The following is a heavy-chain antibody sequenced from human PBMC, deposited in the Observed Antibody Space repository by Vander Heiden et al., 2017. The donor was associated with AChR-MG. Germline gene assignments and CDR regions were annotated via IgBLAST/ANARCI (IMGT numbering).Heavy chain of an antibody. V-gene: IGHV3-23*01. D-gene: IGHD3-10*01. CDR2: ISGSGGST. CDR1: GFTFSSYA. J-gene: IGHJ6*03. Sequence: EVQLLESGGGLVQPGGSLRLSCAASGFTFSSYALGWVRQAPGKGLEWVSAISGSGGSTYYADSVKGRFTISRDNSKNTLYLQMNSLRAEDTAVYYCARAEAMVQGVITVFYYMDVWGKGTTVTVSS. CDR3: ARAEAMVQGVITVFYYMDV.